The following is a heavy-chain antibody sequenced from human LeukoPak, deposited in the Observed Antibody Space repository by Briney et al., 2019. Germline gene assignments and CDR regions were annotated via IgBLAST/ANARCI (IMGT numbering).Heavy chain of an antibody. CDR1: GFTVSTNY. D-gene: IGHD7-27*01. V-gene: IGHV3-53*01. CDR2: IYSGGSP. J-gene: IGHJ4*02. CDR3: ARKLGTVDDY. Sequence: GGSLRLSCAASGFTVSTNYMSWVRQSPGKGLEWVSVIYSGGSPYYADSVKGRFTISRDYSKNTLYLQMNSLRVEDTAMYYCARKLGTVDDYWGQGTLVTVSS.